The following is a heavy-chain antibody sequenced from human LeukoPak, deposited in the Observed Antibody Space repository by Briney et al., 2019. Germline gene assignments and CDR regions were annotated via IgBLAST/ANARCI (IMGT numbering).Heavy chain of an antibody. V-gene: IGHV3-23*01. Sequence: GGSLRLSCAASGFTFSTYGMGWVRQAPGKGLEWVSAISGGGGSTSYADSVKGRFTISRDNSNNTLYLQMNSLRAEDTAVYYCAKAQELGNYEFFLFDYWGQGALVTVSS. CDR2: ISGGGGST. CDR1: GFTFSTYG. D-gene: IGHD7-27*01. CDR3: AKAQELGNYEFFLFDY. J-gene: IGHJ4*02.